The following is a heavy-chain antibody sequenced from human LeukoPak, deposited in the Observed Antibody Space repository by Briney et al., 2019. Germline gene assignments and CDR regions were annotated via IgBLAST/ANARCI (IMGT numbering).Heavy chain of an antibody. Sequence: SETLSLTCTVSSGSIFNNNWWSWVRQPPGKGLEWIGQIFHSGSTSYSPSLKSRVTISMDKSKNQISLRLTSVTAADTAVYYCSTGMLRGLAPVFLDYWGQGTLVTVSS. CDR2: IFHSGST. CDR1: SGSIFNNNW. V-gene: IGHV4-4*02. J-gene: IGHJ4*02. D-gene: IGHD3-10*01. CDR3: STGMLRGLAPVFLDY.